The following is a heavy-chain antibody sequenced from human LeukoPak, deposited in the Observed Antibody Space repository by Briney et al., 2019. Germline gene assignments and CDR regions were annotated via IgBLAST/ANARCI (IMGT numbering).Heavy chain of an antibody. CDR3: ARVHIVTGTYFDS. CDR1: GDSMSGYS. CDR2: IYSSGFT. V-gene: IGHV4-4*07. J-gene: IGHJ4*02. Sequence: SETLSLTCTISGDSMSGYSWSWLRQPAGKELEGIGRIYSSGFTEYNLSLDGRVTMSIETSKTQFSLMLDSVTAADTATYYCARVHIVTGTYFDSWGQGALVTVSS. D-gene: IGHD3-10*01.